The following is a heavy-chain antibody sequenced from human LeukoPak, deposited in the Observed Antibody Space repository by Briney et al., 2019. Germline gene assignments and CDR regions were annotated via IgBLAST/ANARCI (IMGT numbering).Heavy chain of an antibody. Sequence: PGRSLRLSCAASGFTFSNSGTHWVRQAPGKGLEWVAVIWYDGSNEYYADAVKGRFIISRDNSKNTVHLQMNSLRVEDTSVYYCAREISMFVNAFDLWGQGTLVAVSS. CDR2: IWYDGSNE. CDR1: GFTFSNSG. CDR3: AREISMFVNAFDL. J-gene: IGHJ3*01. V-gene: IGHV3-33*01. D-gene: IGHD3-10*02.